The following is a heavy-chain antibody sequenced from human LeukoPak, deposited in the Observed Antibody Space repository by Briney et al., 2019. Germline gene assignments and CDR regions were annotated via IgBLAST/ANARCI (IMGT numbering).Heavy chain of an antibody. Sequence: PSQTLSPTCTVSGDSITSGSYYWAWIRQHPGKGLEWIGYIYYTGGTHYNPSLKSRLTISVDTSENHFSLKLSSVTAADTAIYFCARAPGAFDIWGQGTMVTVSS. J-gene: IGHJ3*02. CDR1: GDSITSGSYY. CDR3: ARAPGAFDI. V-gene: IGHV4-31*03. CDR2: IYYTGGT.